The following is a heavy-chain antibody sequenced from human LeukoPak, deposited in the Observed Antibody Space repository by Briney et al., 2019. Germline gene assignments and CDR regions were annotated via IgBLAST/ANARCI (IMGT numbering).Heavy chain of an antibody. CDR1: GFTFSNSA. CDR3: AAEDDYIWKSYRSLDI. V-gene: IGHV1-58*02. CDR2: IVVGSGNT. D-gene: IGHD3-16*02. Sequence: SVKVSCKASGFTFSNSAMQWVRQARGQRLEWIGWIVVGSGNTNYAQKLQGRVTITRDMSTSTAYMELSSLRSDDTAVYYCAAEDDYIWKSYRSLDIWGQGTMVTVSS. J-gene: IGHJ3*02.